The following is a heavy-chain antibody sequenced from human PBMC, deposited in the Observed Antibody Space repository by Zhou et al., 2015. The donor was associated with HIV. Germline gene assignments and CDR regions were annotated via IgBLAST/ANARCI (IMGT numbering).Heavy chain of an antibody. Sequence: QVQLVQSGAEVKKPGSSVKVSCKASGGTFSSYAISWVRQAPGQGLEWMGGIIPIFGTANYAQKFQGRVTITADESTSTAYMELSSLRSEDTAVYYCARAKVYYDSSGYSRTFDYWGQGTLVTVSS. V-gene: IGHV1-69*01. D-gene: IGHD3-22*01. CDR2: IIPIFGTA. CDR1: GGTFSSYA. J-gene: IGHJ4*02. CDR3: ARAKVYYDSSGYSRTFDY.